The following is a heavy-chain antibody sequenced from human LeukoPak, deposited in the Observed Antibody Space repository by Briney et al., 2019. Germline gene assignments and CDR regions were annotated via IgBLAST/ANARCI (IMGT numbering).Heavy chain of an antibody. CDR1: GFTFSSYS. V-gene: IGHV3-21*01. CDR3: ARDLGAVADY. Sequence: GGSLRLSCAASGFTFSSYSMNWVRQAPGKGLEWVSSISSSSSYIYYADSVKGRFTISRDNAKNSLYLQMNSLRAEDTTVYYCARDLGAVADYWGQGTLVTVSS. D-gene: IGHD6-19*01. CDR2: ISSSSSYI. J-gene: IGHJ4*02.